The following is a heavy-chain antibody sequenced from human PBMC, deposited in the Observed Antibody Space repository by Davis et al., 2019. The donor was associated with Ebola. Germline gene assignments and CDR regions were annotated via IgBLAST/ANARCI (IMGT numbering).Heavy chain of an antibody. Sequence: PSETLSLTCTVSGGSISTRDYYWSWIRQPPGKGLEWIGNIYPGGSTNYSPPLKSRVTISMDTSRNQFSLKLRSVTAADTAVYYCARLVSYSSSWYWFDPWGQGTLVTVSS. CDR2: IYPGGST. V-gene: IGHV4-61*08. D-gene: IGHD6-13*01. CDR1: GGSISTRDYY. CDR3: ARLVSYSSSWYWFDP. J-gene: IGHJ5*02.